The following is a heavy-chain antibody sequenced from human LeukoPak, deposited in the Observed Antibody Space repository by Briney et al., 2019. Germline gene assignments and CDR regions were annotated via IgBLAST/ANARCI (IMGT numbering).Heavy chain of an antibody. V-gene: IGHV3-15*01. Sequence: GGPLRLSCGASGFPLSSALMDWFRQTPAKELAWVGHFKSKTATNYAAPVKGRFTFSSDDSQNTLYLQMSSLKTEDTAVYYCTTDLAAVGKGEFDYWGQGTLVTVSS. CDR3: TTDLAAVGKGEFDY. J-gene: IGHJ4*02. CDR2: FKSKTAT. D-gene: IGHD6-13*01. CDR1: GFPLSSAL.